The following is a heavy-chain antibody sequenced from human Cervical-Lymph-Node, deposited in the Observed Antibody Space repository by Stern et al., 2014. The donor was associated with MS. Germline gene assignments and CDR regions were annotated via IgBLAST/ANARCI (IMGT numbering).Heavy chain of an antibody. CDR1: GGSISSYY. Sequence: VQLVQSGPGLVKPSETLSLTCTVSGGSISSYYWTWIRQPPGQGLEWIGYIYYSGSTNYNPFLKSRVTISVDTSKNQFSLKLSSVTAADTAVYYCARRGMDSSGWYFDYWGQGTLVTVSS. J-gene: IGHJ4*02. CDR3: ARRGMDSSGWYFDY. D-gene: IGHD6-19*01. V-gene: IGHV4-59*01. CDR2: IYYSGST.